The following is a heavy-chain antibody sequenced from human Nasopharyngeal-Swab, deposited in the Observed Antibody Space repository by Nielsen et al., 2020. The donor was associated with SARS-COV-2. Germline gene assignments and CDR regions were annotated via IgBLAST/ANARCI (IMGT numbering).Heavy chain of an antibody. Sequence: GGSLRLSCAASGFTFSSYGMHWVRQAPGKGLEWVALISYDGSNKYYADSVKGRFTISRDNSKNTLYLQMNSLRAEDTAVYYCAKDWGLWLQAYYFDYWGQGTLVTVSS. CDR3: AKDWGLWLQAYYFDY. D-gene: IGHD5-18*01. CDR1: GFTFSSYG. CDR2: ISYDGSNK. J-gene: IGHJ4*02. V-gene: IGHV3-30*18.